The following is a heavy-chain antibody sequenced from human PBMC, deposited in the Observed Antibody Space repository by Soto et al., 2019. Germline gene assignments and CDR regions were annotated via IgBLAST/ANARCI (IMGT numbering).Heavy chain of an antibody. D-gene: IGHD2-15*01. J-gene: IGHJ4*02. CDR2: ISAYNGNT. V-gene: IGHV1-18*04. CDR1: GYTFTSYG. CDR3: ARSCSGGSCYTGRHPIDY. Sequence: ASVKVSCKASGYTFTSYGISSVRQAPGQGLEWMGWISAYNGNTNYAQKLQGRVTMTTDTSTSTAYMELRSLRSDDTAVYYCARSCSGGSCYTGRHPIDYWGQGTLVTVSS.